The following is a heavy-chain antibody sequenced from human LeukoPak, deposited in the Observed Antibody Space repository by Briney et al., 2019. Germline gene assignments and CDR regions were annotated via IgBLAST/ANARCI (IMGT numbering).Heavy chain of an antibody. CDR2: IYYSGNT. Sequence: PSETLSLTCSVSGGSISGYYWSWIRQPPGKGLEWIGYIYYSGNTNYNPSLKSRVTISVDTSNNQFSLRLSSVTAADTALYYCARHPGIYNYVWYPYYFDCWGQGTLVTVSS. D-gene: IGHD3-16*01. J-gene: IGHJ4*02. CDR1: GGSISGYY. V-gene: IGHV4-59*08. CDR3: ARHPGIYNYVWYPYYFDC.